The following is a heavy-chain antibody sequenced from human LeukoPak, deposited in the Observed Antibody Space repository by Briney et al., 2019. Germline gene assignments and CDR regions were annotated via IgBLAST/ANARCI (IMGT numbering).Heavy chain of an antibody. CDR1: GFTFSSYA. CDR2: ISYDGSNK. CDR3: AREWVNSGSYVVAFDI. V-gene: IGHV3-30-3*01. D-gene: IGHD1-26*01. Sequence: GRSLRLSCAASGFTFSSYAMHWVRQAPGKGLEWVAVISYDGSNKYYADSVKGRFTISRDNSKNTLYLQMNSLRAEDTAVYYCAREWVNSGSYVVAFDIWGQGTMVTVSS. J-gene: IGHJ3*02.